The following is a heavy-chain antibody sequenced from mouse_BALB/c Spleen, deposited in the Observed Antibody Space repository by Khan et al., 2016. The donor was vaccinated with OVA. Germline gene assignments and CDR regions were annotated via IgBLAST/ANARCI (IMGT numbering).Heavy chain of an antibody. V-gene: IGHV3-2*02. CDR2: ISYSGNT. Sequence: EVQLQESGPGLVKPSQSLSLTCTVTGYSITSEYTWNWIRQFPGNKLEWIGFISYSGNTRYNPSLKSRIFITRDTSKNQFFLQLNSVTSEDTATYYCARKDYYDYDPFPYWGQGTLVTVSA. D-gene: IGHD2-4*01. CDR3: ARKDYYDYDPFPY. CDR1: GYSITSEYT. J-gene: IGHJ3*01.